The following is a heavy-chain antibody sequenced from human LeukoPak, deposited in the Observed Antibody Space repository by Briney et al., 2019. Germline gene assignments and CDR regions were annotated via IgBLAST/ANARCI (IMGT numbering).Heavy chain of an antibody. Sequence: SVKVSCKASGFTFTSSAVQWVRQARGQRLEWIGWIVVGSGNTNYAQKFQGRVTMTRDTSISTAYMELSRLRSDDTAVYYCARDLWSSSPMYYFDYWGQGTLVTVSS. CDR2: IVVGSGNT. J-gene: IGHJ4*02. CDR3: ARDLWSSSPMYYFDY. V-gene: IGHV1-58*01. D-gene: IGHD6-13*01. CDR1: GFTFTSSA.